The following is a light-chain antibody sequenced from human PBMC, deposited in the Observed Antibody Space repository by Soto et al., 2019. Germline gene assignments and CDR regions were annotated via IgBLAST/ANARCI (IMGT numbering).Light chain of an antibody. CDR1: SSNIGSDY. Sequence: QAVVTQPPSASGTPGQRVTISCSGSSSNIGSDYVYWYQHLPGTAPNVLIYKNNQRPSGVPDRFSASKSGTSASLAISGLRSEDEANYYCAAWDDSLRGFVFGAGTKLTVL. V-gene: IGLV1-47*01. J-gene: IGLJ1*01. CDR2: KNN. CDR3: AAWDDSLRGFV.